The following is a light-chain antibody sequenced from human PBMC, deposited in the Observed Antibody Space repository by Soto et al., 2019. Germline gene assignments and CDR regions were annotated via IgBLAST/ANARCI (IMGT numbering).Light chain of an antibody. J-gene: IGKJ2*01. V-gene: IGKV2-30*01. CDR3: MQGTHWPPYT. Sequence: VVLTQSPLYLPVTLGQPASSSCRSSQSLVNGDGITYLSWFHQRPGQSPRRLIYKVSNRDSGVPDRFSGSGSVSDFTLTITRVEAEDIGTYYCMQGTHWPPYTFGQGTKLEIK. CDR1: QSLVNGDGITY. CDR2: KVS.